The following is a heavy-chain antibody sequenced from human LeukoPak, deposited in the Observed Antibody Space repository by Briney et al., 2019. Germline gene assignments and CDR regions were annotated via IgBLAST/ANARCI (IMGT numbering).Heavy chain of an antibody. CDR1: GFTFSTYS. CDR2: LSAGKQVP. J-gene: IGHJ4*02. CDR3: ARDSLGVDY. Sequence: GGSLRLSCLASGFTFSTYSLSWVRQAPGKGLEWVSALSAGKQVPYYADSVKGRFTISRDNSKNTLYLQMNSLRAEDTAVYYCARDSLGVDYWGQGTLVTVSS. D-gene: IGHD3-16*01. V-gene: IGHV3-23*01.